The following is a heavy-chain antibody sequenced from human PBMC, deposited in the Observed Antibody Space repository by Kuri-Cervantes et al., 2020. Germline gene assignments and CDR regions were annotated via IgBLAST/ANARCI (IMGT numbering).Heavy chain of an antibody. CDR3: AREAFHSSSWHKSDDAFDI. V-gene: IGHV1-69*04. CDR1: GGTFSSYT. J-gene: IGHJ3*02. Sequence: SVKVSCKASGGTFSSYTISWVRQAPGQGLEWMGRIIPILGIANYAQKFQGRVTITADKSTSTAYMELSSLRSEDTAVYYYAREAFHSSSWHKSDDAFDIWGQGTMVTVSS. D-gene: IGHD6-13*01. CDR2: IIPILGIA.